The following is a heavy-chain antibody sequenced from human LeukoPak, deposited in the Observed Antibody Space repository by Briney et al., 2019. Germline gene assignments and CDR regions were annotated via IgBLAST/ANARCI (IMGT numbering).Heavy chain of an antibody. J-gene: IGHJ4*02. D-gene: IGHD2-15*01. Sequence: GGSLRLSCETSGYTFTSYGIHWVRQAPGKRLEWLTLTRYDGQTVHSEDSAKGRFTVSRDSGKFTVYLQMNVLRTEDTAVYYCARDGCSGGSCDSDSLYLDYWGQGNLVTVSS. V-gene: IGHV3-30*02. CDR3: ARDGCSGGSCDSDSLYLDY. CDR2: TRYDGQTV. CDR1: GYTFTSYG.